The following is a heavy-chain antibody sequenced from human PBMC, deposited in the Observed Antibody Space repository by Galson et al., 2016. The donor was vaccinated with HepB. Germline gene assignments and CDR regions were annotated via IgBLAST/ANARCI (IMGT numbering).Heavy chain of an antibody. J-gene: IGHJ4*02. V-gene: IGHV3-74*01. CDR2: ILGDGSGT. D-gene: IGHD5-18*01. CDR3: VRDPSGYGYPFDF. CDR1: GFTFSSHW. Sequence: SLRLSCAASGFTFSSHWMHWVRHPPGKGLVWVARILGDGSGTTYADSVKGRFTISRDNAKNTLFLQMKSLRVEDTAVYYCVRDPSGYGYPFDFWGQGSLVSVSS.